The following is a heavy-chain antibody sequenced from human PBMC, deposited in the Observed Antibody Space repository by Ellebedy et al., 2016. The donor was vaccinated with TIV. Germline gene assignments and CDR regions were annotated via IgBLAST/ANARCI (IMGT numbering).Heavy chain of an antibody. CDR3: ARGDLTTVTTYYYYGMDV. CDR2: IYYSGST. CDR1: GGSISSYY. Sequence: SETLSLXCTVSGGSISSYYWSWIRQPPGKGLEWIGYIYYSGSTNYNPSLKSRVTISVDTSKNQFSLKLSSVTAADTAVYYCARGDLTTVTTYYYYGMDVWGQGTTVTVSS. J-gene: IGHJ6*02. V-gene: IGHV4-59*01. D-gene: IGHD4-17*01.